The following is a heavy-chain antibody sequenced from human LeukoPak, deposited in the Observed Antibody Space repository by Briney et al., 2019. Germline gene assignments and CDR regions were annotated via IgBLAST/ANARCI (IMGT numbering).Heavy chain of an antibody. V-gene: IGHV4-34*01. CDR3: ARSPRRSGFRIDY. CDR1: GGSFSGYY. D-gene: IGHD3-3*01. Sequence: SETLSLTCAVYGGSFSGYYWSWIRQPPGKGLEWIGEINHSGSTNYNPSLKSRVTISVDTSKNQFSLKLSSVTAADTAVYYCARSPRRSGFRIDYWGQGTLVTVSS. CDR2: INHSGST. J-gene: IGHJ4*02.